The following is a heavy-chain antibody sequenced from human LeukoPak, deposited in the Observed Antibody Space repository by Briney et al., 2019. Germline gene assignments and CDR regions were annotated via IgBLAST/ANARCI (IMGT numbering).Heavy chain of an antibody. Sequence: GGSLRLSCAASGFTFSDYYMSWIRQAPGKGLEWVSAISNSGGSTYYADSVKGRFTVSRDNFKNTLYLQMNSLRAEDTAVYYCANGAAAGTPTIGDYWGQGTLVTVSS. J-gene: IGHJ4*02. V-gene: IGHV3-23*01. CDR1: GFTFSDYY. CDR3: ANGAAAGTPTIGDY. CDR2: ISNSGGST. D-gene: IGHD6-13*01.